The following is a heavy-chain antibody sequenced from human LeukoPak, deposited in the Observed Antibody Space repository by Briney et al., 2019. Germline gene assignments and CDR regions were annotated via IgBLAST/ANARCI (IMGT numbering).Heavy chain of an antibody. CDR2: ISSNGAST. CDR1: GFTFSSYA. J-gene: IGHJ4*02. V-gene: IGHV3-23*01. D-gene: IGHD6-13*01. CDR3: AKRGSVGTLGHFDY. Sequence: GGSLRLSCAASGFTFSSYAMSWVRQAPGKGLEWVSGISSNGASTYYVDSVKGRFTISRDNSKNTLFLQMNSLRAEDTAVYYCAKRGSVGTLGHFDYWGQGTLVTVSS.